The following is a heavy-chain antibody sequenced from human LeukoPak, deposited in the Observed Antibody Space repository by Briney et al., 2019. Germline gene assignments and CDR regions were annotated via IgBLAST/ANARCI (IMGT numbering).Heavy chain of an antibody. CDR2: ISSNGAST. CDR1: GFTFSSYA. J-gene: IGHJ4*02. V-gene: IGHV3-23*01. D-gene: IGHD6-13*01. CDR3: AKRGSVGTLGHFDY. Sequence: GGSLRLSCAASGFTFSSYAMSWVRQAPGKGLEWVSGISSNGASTYYVDSVKGRFTISRDNSKNTLFLQMNSLRAEDTAVYYCAKRGSVGTLGHFDYWGQGTLVTVSS.